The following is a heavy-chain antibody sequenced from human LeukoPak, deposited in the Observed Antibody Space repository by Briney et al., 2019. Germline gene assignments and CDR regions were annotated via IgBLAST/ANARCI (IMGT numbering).Heavy chain of an antibody. V-gene: IGHV3-33*06. CDR1: GFTFSTYG. Sequence: GRSLRLSCAASGFTFSTYGMHWVRQAPGKGLEWVAVIWYDGSNKYYADSVKGRFTISRDNSKNTLYLQMNSLRAEDTAVYYCAKDSGELPHYYFDYWGQGTLVTVSS. CDR3: AKDSGELPHYYFDY. J-gene: IGHJ4*02. CDR2: IWYDGSNK. D-gene: IGHD1-26*01.